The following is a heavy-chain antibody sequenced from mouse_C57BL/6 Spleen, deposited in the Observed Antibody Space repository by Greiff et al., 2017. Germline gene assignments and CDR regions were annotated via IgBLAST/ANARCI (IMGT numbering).Heavy chain of an antibody. CDR3: ARRGGYYYGSSYYFDY. CDR2: IYPGDGDT. CDR1: GYAFSSSW. J-gene: IGHJ2*01. Sequence: QVQLQQSGPELVKPGASVKISCKASGYAFSSSWMNWVKQRPGKGLEWIGRIYPGDGDTNYNGKFKGKATLTADKSSSTAYMQLSSLTSEDSAVSFCARRGGYYYGSSYYFDYWGQGTTLTVSS. V-gene: IGHV1-82*01. D-gene: IGHD1-1*01.